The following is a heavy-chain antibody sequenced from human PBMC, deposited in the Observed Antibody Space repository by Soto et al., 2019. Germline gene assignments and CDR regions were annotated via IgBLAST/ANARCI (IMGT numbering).Heavy chain of an antibody. Sequence: GGSLRLSCAASGFTFSDYYMSWIRQAPGKGLEWVSYISSSGSTIYYADSVKGRFTISRDNAKNSLYLQMNSLRAEDTAVYYCAREPYSNYRVYYYYYMDVWGKGTTVTVSS. D-gene: IGHD4-4*01. CDR3: AREPYSNYRVYYYYYMDV. CDR1: GFTFSDYY. CDR2: ISSSGSTI. J-gene: IGHJ6*03. V-gene: IGHV3-11*01.